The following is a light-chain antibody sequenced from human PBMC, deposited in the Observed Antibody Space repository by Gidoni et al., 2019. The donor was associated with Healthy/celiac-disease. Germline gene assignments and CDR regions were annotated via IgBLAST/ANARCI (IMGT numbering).Light chain of an antibody. J-gene: IGKJ1*01. CDR3: QQYGRT. V-gene: IGKV3-20*01. CDR2: GAS. Sequence: ELALTQSPGTLSLSPGDTATLSCRASQSVSSSYLAWYQQQPVQAPRLLIYGASSRATGIPDRFSGSVSWTDFTLTISRLEPEDFAVYYCQQYGRTFGQWTKVEIK. CDR1: QSVSSSY.